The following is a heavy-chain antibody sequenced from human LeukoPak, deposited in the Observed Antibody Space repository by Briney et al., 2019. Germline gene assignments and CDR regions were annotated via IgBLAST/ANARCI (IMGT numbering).Heavy chain of an antibody. CDR2: IIPIFGTA. Sequence: SVKVSCKASGGTFSSYAISWVRQAPGQGLEWMGGIIPIFGTANYAQKFQGRVTITADKSTSTAYMELRSLRSDDTAVYYCARDPLGQYQLLSREYLKPREGDYWGQGTLVTVSS. CDR1: GGTFSSYA. V-gene: IGHV1-69*06. CDR3: ARDPLGQYQLLSREYLKPREGDY. D-gene: IGHD2-2*01. J-gene: IGHJ4*02.